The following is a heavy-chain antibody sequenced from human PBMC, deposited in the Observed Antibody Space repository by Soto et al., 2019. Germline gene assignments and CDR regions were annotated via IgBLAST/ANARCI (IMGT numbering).Heavy chain of an antibody. V-gene: IGHV4-59*01. CDR2: IHHSGTT. CDR3: AREKGTDGYDNSPGGMDY. D-gene: IGHD2-21*02. Sequence: QVQLQESGPRLVKPSETLSLTCTVSGDSITNFYWSWIRQPPGKGLEWIGYIHHSGTTNYNPSLQSRLTTSVDTSKNEFSLRLSSVTAADTAVYFCAREKGTDGYDNSPGGMDYWGQGTLVTVSS. J-gene: IGHJ4*02. CDR1: GDSITNFY.